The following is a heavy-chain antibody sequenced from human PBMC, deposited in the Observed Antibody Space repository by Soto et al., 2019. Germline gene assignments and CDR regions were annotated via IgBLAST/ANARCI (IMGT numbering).Heavy chain of an antibody. D-gene: IGHD2-2*01. Sequence: SVKVSCKASGGTFSSYTISWVRQAPGQGLEWMGRIIPILGIANYAQKFQGRVTITADKSTSTAYMELSSLRSEDTAVYYCAREQCSSTSCYQGGHDYWGQGTLVTVSS. J-gene: IGHJ4*02. CDR3: AREQCSSTSCYQGGHDY. V-gene: IGHV1-69*04. CDR1: GGTFSSYT. CDR2: IIPILGIA.